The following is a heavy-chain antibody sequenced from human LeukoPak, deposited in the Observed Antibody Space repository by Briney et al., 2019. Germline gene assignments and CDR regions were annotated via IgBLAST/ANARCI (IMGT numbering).Heavy chain of an antibody. CDR3: ARHRDSMGFHNWFDP. CDR2: TDYAGSA. D-gene: IGHD3-22*01. V-gene: IGHV4-59*08. Sequence: KPSEPLSLTCTVSGGAITSHYWSWIRQSPGKGLEWIGLTDYAGSANPNPSLKSRVNMSADPPKNQVSLRQVSVSAADTAIYYRARHRDSMGFHNWFDPWGQGALVTVSS. CDR1: GGAITSHY. J-gene: IGHJ5*02.